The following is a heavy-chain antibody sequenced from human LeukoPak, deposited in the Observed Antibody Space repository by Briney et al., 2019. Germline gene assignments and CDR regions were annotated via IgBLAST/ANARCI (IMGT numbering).Heavy chain of an antibody. CDR2: IYYSGST. CDR3: AGLWFGEDYYYYGMDV. CDR1: GGSISCYY. V-gene: IGHV4-59*08. J-gene: IGHJ6*02. Sequence: PSETLSLTCTVSGGSISCYYWSWIRQPPGKGLEWIGYIYYSGSTNYNPSLKSRVTISVDTSNNQYSLKLSSVTAADTAVYDCAGLWFGEDYYYYGMDVWGQGTTVTVSS. D-gene: IGHD3-10*01.